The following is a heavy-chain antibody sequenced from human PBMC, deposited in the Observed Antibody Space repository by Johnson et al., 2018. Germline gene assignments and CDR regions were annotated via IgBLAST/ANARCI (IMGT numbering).Heavy chain of an antibody. CDR2: TYPADSDT. V-gene: IGHV5-51*03. CDR1: GYRFTSYW. CDR3: VRRSMTTLHMDV. D-gene: IGHD4-11*01. J-gene: IGHJ6*03. Sequence: EVQLVESGAQAKQPGESLKISCKGSGYRFTSYWIGWVRQMPGKGLKWMAITYPADSDTRYSPTFQGQVTISADKSTDTAYLEWSSLKASDTAIYYRVRRSMTTLHMDVWGKGTPVTV.